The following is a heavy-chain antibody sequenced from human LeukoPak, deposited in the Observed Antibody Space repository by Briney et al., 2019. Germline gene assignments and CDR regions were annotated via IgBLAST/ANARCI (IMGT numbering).Heavy chain of an antibody. J-gene: IGHJ6*03. CDR1: GYTLTSYD. CDR2: MNPNSGNT. Sequence: ASVKVSCKASGYTLTSYDINWVRQATGQGLEWMGWMNPNSGNTGYAQKFQGRVTITRNTSISTAYMELSSLRSEDTAVYYCARGLTSDFWSGYLYYYYYMDVWGKGTTVTVSS. D-gene: IGHD3-3*01. CDR3: ARGLTSDFWSGYLYYYYYMDV. V-gene: IGHV1-8*03.